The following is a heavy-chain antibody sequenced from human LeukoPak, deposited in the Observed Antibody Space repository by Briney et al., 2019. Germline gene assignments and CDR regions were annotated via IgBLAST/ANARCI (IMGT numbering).Heavy chain of an antibody. CDR3: ARTLVAAPGSKGGP. CDR1: GFTLSSYG. V-gene: IGHV3-33*01. D-gene: IGHD6-13*01. CDR2: IWYDGINK. Sequence: PGRSLRLPCAASGFTLSSYGMHWVRQAPGKGLEWVAVIWYDGINKYYADSVKGRFTISRDNSKNTLYLQMNSLRAEDTAVYYCARTLVAAPGSKGGPWGQGTLVTVSS. J-gene: IGHJ5*02.